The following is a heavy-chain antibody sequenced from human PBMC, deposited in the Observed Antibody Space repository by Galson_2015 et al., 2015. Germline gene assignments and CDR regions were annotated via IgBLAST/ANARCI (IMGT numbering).Heavy chain of an antibody. J-gene: IGHJ3*01. CDR3: ARNWDSSTLLGNAFDV. V-gene: IGHV4-39*01. CDR1: GGSISTSTHY. CDR2: SHYSGIT. D-gene: IGHD2-2*01. Sequence: LSLTCAVSGGSISTSTHYWHGVRRPPGKGLEWVGNSHYSGITYYNPSLKGRVSISVDTSKNQFSLRLTSVTAADTALYFCARNWDSSTLLGNAFDVWVQGTMVTVTS.